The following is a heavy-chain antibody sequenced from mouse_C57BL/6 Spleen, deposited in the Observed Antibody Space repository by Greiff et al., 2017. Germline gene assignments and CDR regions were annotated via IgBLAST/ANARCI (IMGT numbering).Heavy chain of an antibody. J-gene: IGHJ4*01. CDR2: IYPGSGST. CDR3: ARAYYGSSSYAMDY. Sequence: QVQLQQPGAELVKPGASVKMSCKASGYTFTSYWITWVKQRPGQGLEWIGDIYPGSGSTNYNEKFKSKATLTVDTSSSTAYMPLSSLTSEDSAVYDCARAYYGSSSYAMDYWGQGTSVTVSS. V-gene: IGHV1-55*01. CDR1: GYTFTSYW. D-gene: IGHD1-1*01.